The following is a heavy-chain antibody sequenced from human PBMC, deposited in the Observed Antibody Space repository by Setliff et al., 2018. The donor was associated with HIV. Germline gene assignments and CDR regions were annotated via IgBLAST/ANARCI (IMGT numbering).Heavy chain of an antibody. CDR3: ARGRMATVLIRNWIDP. Sequence: PSETLSLTCAVSGASDISYIWWSWVRQPPGKGLEWIGEVYHTGSTNLNPSLKSRVTISIDKAKNQISLRLTPVTAADTAMYYCARGRMATVLIRNWIDPWGQGSLVTVSS. D-gene: IGHD4-4*01. CDR1: GASDISYIW. V-gene: IGHV4-4*02. J-gene: IGHJ5*02. CDR2: VYHTGST.